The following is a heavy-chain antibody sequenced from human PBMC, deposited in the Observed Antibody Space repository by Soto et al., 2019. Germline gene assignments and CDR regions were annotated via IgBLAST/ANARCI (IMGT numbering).Heavy chain of an antibody. CDR3: ARRTWRGRVDF. V-gene: IGHV3-23*01. Sequence: PGGSLRLACAAYGFPFSSYALRWVRQVPGKGLDWVAGFGASGGDTFYADSVKDRCTVSRDNPENTLYLQLDSLRVEDSAIYYCARRTWRGRVDFWGQGILVTVSS. J-gene: IGHJ4*01. CDR2: FGASGGDT. CDR1: GFPFSSYA. D-gene: IGHD3-3*01.